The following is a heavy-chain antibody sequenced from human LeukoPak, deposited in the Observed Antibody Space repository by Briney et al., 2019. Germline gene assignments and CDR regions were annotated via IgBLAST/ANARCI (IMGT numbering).Heavy chain of an antibody. D-gene: IGHD4-23*01. J-gene: IGHJ6*03. Sequence: SETLSLACTVSGGSISSRSDYWGWIRQTPGKGLEWIGNLDSSGGTYYNPSLKSRVTISVGTSKNQFSLNLRSVTAADTAIYFCSRSHDYGGLYFYYYMDVWGKGTTVTVSS. CDR2: LDSSGGT. CDR1: GGSISSRSDY. V-gene: IGHV4-39*01. CDR3: SRSHDYGGLYFYYYMDV.